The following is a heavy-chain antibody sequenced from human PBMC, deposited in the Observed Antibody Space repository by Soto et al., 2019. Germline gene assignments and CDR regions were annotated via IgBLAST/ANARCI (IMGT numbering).Heavy chain of an antibody. CDR1: GFTVTSCG. Sequence: GGSLRLSCTVSGFTVTSCGMNWVRQAPGKGLEWVSGISGSGVRKSYAESVQGRFSISRNDSENILYLQMYRLRVEDTAVYYCAKAEGGYHDLGYYFDHWGQGTLVTVSS. D-gene: IGHD5-12*01. V-gene: IGHV3-23*01. CDR3: AKAEGGYHDLGYYFDH. CDR2: ISGSGVRK. J-gene: IGHJ4*02.